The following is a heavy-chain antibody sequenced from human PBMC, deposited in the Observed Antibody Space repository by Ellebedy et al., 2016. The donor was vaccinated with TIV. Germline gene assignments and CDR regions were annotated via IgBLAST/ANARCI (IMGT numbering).Heavy chain of an antibody. CDR3: ARDLMATNYFDY. CDR1: GGTFSSYA. Sequence: SVKVSXKASGGTFSSYAISWVRQAPGQGLEWMGGIIPIFGTANYAQKFQGRVTITADESTSTAYMELSSLRSEDTAVYYCARDLMATNYFDYWGQGTLVTVSS. J-gene: IGHJ4*02. CDR2: IIPIFGTA. V-gene: IGHV1-69*13. D-gene: IGHD5-24*01.